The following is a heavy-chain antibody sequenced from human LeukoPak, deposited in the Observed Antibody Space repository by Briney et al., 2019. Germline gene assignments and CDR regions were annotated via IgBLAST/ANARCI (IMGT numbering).Heavy chain of an antibody. V-gene: IGHV3-48*03. Sequence: GGSLRLSCAASGFTFSSFEMNWVRQAPGKGLEWISYITSSGTTKKYADSVRGRFTISRDNAKNSLYLQMNSLRAEDTAVYYCAGHPGYHNNFEYWGQGTLVTVSS. J-gene: IGHJ4*02. CDR1: GFTFSSFE. D-gene: IGHD5-12*01. CDR3: AGHPGYHNNFEY. CDR2: ITSSGTTK.